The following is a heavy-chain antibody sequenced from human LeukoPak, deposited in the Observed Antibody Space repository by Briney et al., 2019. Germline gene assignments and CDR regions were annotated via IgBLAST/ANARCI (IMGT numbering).Heavy chain of an antibody. CDR1: GFTFSSYE. Sequence: GGSLRLSCAASGFTFSSYEMNWVRQAPGKGLEWVSYISSSGSTIDYADSVKGRFTISRGNAKNSLSLQMNSLRAEDTAVYYCARENYDSSGSDGPFDYWGQGTLVTVSS. D-gene: IGHD3-22*01. CDR2: ISSSGSTI. V-gene: IGHV3-48*03. CDR3: ARENYDSSGSDGPFDY. J-gene: IGHJ4*02.